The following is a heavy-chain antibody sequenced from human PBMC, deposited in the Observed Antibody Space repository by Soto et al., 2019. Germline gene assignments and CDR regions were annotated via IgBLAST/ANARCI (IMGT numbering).Heavy chain of an antibody. CDR1: GGFVSSGSYY. V-gene: IGHV4-34*01. CDR3: ARVERGTATTVVDAFDI. J-gene: IGHJ3*02. D-gene: IGHD1-1*01. CDR2: MSHSGGN. Sequence: QVQLQQRGAGLLKPSETLSLTCAVYGGFVSSGSYYWSWIRQPPGKGLEWIGEMSHSGGNHFNPSLKSRVTISVDTSKNQFSLKMSSVTAADTALYYCARVERGTATTVVDAFDIWGPVTMVTVSS.